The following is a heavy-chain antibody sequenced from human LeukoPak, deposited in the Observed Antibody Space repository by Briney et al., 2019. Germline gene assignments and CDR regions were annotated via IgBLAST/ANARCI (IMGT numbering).Heavy chain of an antibody. Sequence: LSCAASGFTFSSYAMSWVRQAPGKGLEWIGYIYNGASTNYKPSLKSRVSMSLDMSENQFSLNLSSVTAADTAIYYCAACPPRRHDGFNYHTYYGFDIWGQGTTVIVSS. CDR2: IYNGAST. CDR3: AACPPRRHDGFNYHTYYGFDI. CDR1: GFTFSSYA. D-gene: IGHD5-24*01. V-gene: IGHV4-59*01. J-gene: IGHJ6*02.